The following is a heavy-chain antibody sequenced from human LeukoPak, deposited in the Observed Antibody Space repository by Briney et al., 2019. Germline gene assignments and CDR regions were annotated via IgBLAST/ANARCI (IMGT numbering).Heavy chain of an antibody. CDR3: VAAGWCGGDCYSAY. J-gene: IGHJ4*02. V-gene: IGHV3-21*01. CDR1: GFTFSSYS. CDR2: ISSSSSSYI. Sequence: GGSLRLSCAASGFTFSSYSMNWVRQAPGKGLEWVSSISSSSSSYIYYVDSVKGRFTTSRDNAKNSLYLQMNSLRAEDTAVYYCVAAGWCGGDCYSAYWGQGTLVTVSS. D-gene: IGHD2-21*02.